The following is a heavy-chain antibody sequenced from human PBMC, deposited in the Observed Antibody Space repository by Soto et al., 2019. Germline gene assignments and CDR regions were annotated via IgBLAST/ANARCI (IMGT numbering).Heavy chain of an antibody. CDR1: GYTFTNFA. CDR2: VSANNGFT. CDR3: ATGGAARLLNS. D-gene: IGHD6-6*01. V-gene: IGHV1-18*01. Sequence: ASVKPSCKTSGYTFTNFALSWVRQARGQGLEWIGFVSANNGFTHFAQKFQGRVAVKTDTSTSTVYLDLRSLSYDDTAVYYCATGGAARLLNSWVQGTPLIVSS. J-gene: IGHJ4*02.